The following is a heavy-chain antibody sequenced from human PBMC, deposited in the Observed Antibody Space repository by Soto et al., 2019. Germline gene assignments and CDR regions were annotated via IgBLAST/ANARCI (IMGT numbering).Heavy chain of an antibody. Sequence: SETLSLTCTVSGGSISGYYWSWIRQPPGKGLEWIGYIYNTGSTYYNPSLKSRVTISVDTSKNQFSLKLSSVTAADTAVYYCARVQHPAYFDYWGQGTPVTVSS. CDR2: IYNTGST. CDR3: ARVQHPAYFDY. CDR1: GGSISGYY. J-gene: IGHJ4*02. D-gene: IGHD3-10*01. V-gene: IGHV4-59*12.